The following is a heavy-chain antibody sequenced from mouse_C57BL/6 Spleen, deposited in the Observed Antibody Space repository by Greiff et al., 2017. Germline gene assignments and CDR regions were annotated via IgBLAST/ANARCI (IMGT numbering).Heavy chain of an antibody. CDR2: IRNKANNHAT. D-gene: IGHD1-1*01. V-gene: IGHV6-6*01. CDR3: TRTPSYYYGSSYTWFAY. J-gene: IGHJ3*01. Sequence: EVQLVESGGGLVQPGGSMKLSCAASGFTFSDAWMDWVRQSPEKGLEWVAEIRNKANNHATYYAESVKGRFTISRDDSKSSVYLQMNSLRAEDTGIYYCTRTPSYYYGSSYTWFAYWGQGTLVTVSA. CDR1: GFTFSDAW.